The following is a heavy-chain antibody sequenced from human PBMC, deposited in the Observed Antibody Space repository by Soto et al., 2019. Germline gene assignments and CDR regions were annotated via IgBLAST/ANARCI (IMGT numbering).Heavy chain of an antibody. CDR2: ISGSGGST. V-gene: IGHV3-23*01. Sequence: EVQLLESGGGLVQPGGSLRLSCAASGFTFSSYAMSWVRQAPGKGLEWVSGISGSGGSTYYADSVKGRFTISRDNSKKTLYLQMNRLIAEDTAVYYCAKVPSFSMPTVTFFFDYWGQGTLVTVYS. D-gene: IGHD4-17*01. CDR1: GFTFSSYA. J-gene: IGHJ4*02. CDR3: AKVPSFSMPTVTFFFDY.